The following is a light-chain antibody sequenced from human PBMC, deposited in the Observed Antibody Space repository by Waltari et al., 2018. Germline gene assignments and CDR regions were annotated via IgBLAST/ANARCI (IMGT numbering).Light chain of an antibody. J-gene: IGKJ1*01. V-gene: IGKV3-20*01. CDR1: LSGGKY. CDR2: AAS. CDR3: QNHERLPAK. Sequence: SCKSSLSGGKYLAGDQQSPGQAPRLLIYAASTRATGIPDRFSGSGSGTDFSLTISRLGPEYFAVYYCQNHERLPAKFGQGTKVEIK.